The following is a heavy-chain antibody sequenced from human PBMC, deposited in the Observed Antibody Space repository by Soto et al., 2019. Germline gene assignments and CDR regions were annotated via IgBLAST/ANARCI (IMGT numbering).Heavy chain of an antibody. CDR2: ISHSGSP. J-gene: IGHJ5*02. CDR3: TRGVLA. V-gene: IGHV4-30-2*06. D-gene: IGHD2-8*01. Sequence: QVQLQESASRVVRPSQTLSVTCSVSGGSVSSGGYSWSWIRQSPGKGLEWIGFISHSGSPDYNPSLKSRGTISVDKSKNLISLELSSVTAVDTAVYYCTRGVLAWGPGTLVTFAS. CDR1: GGSVSSGGYS.